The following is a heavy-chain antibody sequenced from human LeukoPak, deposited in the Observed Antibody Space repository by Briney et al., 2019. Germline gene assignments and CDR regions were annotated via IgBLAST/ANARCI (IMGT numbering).Heavy chain of an antibody. CDR3: ARAGRYCSSTSCYTGNWFDP. J-gene: IGHJ5*02. V-gene: IGHV1-46*01. D-gene: IGHD2-2*02. Sequence: ASVKVSCKASEYTFTSYYMHWVRQAPGQGLEWMGIINPSGGSTSYAQKFQGRVTMTRDTSTSTVYMELSSLRSEDTAVYYCARAGRYCSSTSCYTGNWFDPWGQGTLVTVSS. CDR1: EYTFTSYY. CDR2: INPSGGST.